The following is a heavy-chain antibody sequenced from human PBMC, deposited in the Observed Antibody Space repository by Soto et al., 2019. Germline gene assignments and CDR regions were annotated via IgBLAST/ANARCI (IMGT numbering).Heavy chain of an antibody. D-gene: IGHD3-22*01. CDR2: IKQDGSEK. J-gene: IGHJ6*02. Sequence: PGGSLRLSCAASGFTFSSYWMSWVRQAPGKGLEWVANIKQDGSEKYYVDSVKGRFTISRDNAKNSLYLQMNSLRAEDTAVYYCARGGGRYYYDSSGYLTLNYYYYGMDVWGQGTTVTVS. V-gene: IGHV3-7*01. CDR1: GFTFSSYW. CDR3: ARGGGRYYYDSSGYLTLNYYYYGMDV.